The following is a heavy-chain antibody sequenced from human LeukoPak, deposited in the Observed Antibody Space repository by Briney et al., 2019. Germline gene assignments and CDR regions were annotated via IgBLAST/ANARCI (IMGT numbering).Heavy chain of an antibody. J-gene: IGHJ4*02. CDR2: IYPDDSDT. Sequence: GESLKISCQGSGYSFTNYWIGWVRPLPGKGLEWMGLIYPDDSDTRYSPSFQGQVTISADKSISTAYLQWSSLKASDTAMYYCAIGGDSTTSCYRCFDYWGQGTLVTVSS. CDR3: AIGGDSTTSCYRCFDY. V-gene: IGHV5-51*01. CDR1: GYSFTNYW. D-gene: IGHD2-2*02.